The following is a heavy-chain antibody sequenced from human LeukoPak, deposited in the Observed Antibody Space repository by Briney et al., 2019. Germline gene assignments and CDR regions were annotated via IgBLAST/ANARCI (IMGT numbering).Heavy chain of an antibody. CDR1: GFTFSSYA. J-gene: IGHJ3*02. D-gene: IGHD7-27*01. CDR3: AKDPMGIGPAFDI. V-gene: IGHV3-23*01. CDR2: ISGSGGST. Sequence: PGGSLRLPCAASGFTFSSYAMSWVRQAPGKGLEWVSAISGSGGSTYYADSVKGGFTISRDNSKNTLYLQMNGLRAEDTAVYYCAKDPMGIGPAFDIWGQGTMVTVSS.